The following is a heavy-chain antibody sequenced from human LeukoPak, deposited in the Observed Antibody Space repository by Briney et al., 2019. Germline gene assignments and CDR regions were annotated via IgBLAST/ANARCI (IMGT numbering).Heavy chain of an antibody. CDR2: ISAYNGYT. J-gene: IGHJ6*03. CDR1: GYTFTSYG. Sequence: ASVKVPCKASGYTFTSYGFSWVRQAPGQGLEWMGWISAYNGYTYNSQKFQDRVTMTTEKSTTTAYMELRSLKSDDTAVYYCARVNMVGPILEDYYFYMDVWGKGTAVTVS. CDR3: ARVNMVGPILEDYYFYMDV. D-gene: IGHD1-26*01. V-gene: IGHV1-18*01.